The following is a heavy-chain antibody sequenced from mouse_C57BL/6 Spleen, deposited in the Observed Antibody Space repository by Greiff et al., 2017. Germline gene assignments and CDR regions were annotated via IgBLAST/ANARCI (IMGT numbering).Heavy chain of an antibody. V-gene: IGHV1-22*01. Sequence: VQLKESGPELVKPGASVKLSCKASGYTFTDYNMHWVKQSHGKSLEWIGYINPNNGGTSYNQKIKGKATLTVDKSSSTAYMELRRLASEDSAVYYSARRSVYYGKAMDYWGQGTSVTVSS. J-gene: IGHJ4*01. CDR3: ARRSVYYGKAMDY. D-gene: IGHD2-1*01. CDR1: GYTFTDYN. CDR2: INPNNGGT.